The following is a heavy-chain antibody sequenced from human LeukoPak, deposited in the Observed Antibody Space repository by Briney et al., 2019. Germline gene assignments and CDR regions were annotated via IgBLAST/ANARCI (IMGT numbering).Heavy chain of an antibody. CDR3: ATHHYYYGSGSPPPFDY. D-gene: IGHD3-10*01. CDR1: GYSFTSYW. Sequence: GESLKISCKGSGYSFTSYWIGWVCQVPGKGLEWMGIIYPGDSDTRYSLSFQGQVTISADKSISTAYLQWSSLKASDTAMYYCATHHYYYGSGSPPPFDYWGQGTLVTVSS. V-gene: IGHV5-51*01. J-gene: IGHJ4*02. CDR2: IYPGDSDT.